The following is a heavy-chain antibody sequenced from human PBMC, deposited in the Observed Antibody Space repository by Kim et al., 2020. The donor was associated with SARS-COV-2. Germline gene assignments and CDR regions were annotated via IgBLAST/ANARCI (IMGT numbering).Heavy chain of an antibody. J-gene: IGHJ1*01. CDR3: ARGGLGDSSSWYREYFQH. V-gene: IGHV3-48*03. D-gene: IGHD6-13*01. Sequence: KGRFTITRDNAKNSMYLQMNSLRAEDTAVYYCARGGLGDSSSWYREYFQHWGQGTLVTVSS.